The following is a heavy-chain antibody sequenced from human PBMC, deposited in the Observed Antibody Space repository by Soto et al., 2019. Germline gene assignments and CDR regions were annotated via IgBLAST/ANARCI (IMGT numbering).Heavy chain of an antibody. CDR2: ISANGQGI. CDR3: AKDRNYPRDQFHN. CDR1: GFTFNNYA. D-gene: IGHD1-7*01. Sequence: AGSLRLSCAASGFTFNNYAMSWVRQAPGKGLEWVSAISANGQGIYYTDSVKGRFIISRDSSKNTVFLHMDSLTAEDTAVYYCAKDRNYPRDQFHNWGQGTLVTVSS. J-gene: IGHJ4*02. V-gene: IGHV3-23*01.